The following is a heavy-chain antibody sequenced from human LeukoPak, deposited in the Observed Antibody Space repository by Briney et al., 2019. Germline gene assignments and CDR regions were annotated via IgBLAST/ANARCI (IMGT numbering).Heavy chain of an antibody. CDR2: IWYDGSNK. CDR1: GFTFSTYG. Sequence: PGGSLRLSCAASGFTFSTYGMHWVRQAPGKGLEWVALIWYDGSNKYYADSVKGRFTISRDNSKNTLYLQMNSLRAEDTAVYYCARDQGCTSTNCYSLFFHYWGQGTLVTVS. D-gene: IGHD2-2*01. CDR3: ARDQGCTSTNCYSLFFHY. J-gene: IGHJ4*02. V-gene: IGHV3-33*01.